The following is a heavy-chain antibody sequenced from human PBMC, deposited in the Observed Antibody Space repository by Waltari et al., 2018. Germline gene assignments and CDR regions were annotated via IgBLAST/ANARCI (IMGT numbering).Heavy chain of an antibody. V-gene: IGHV3-7*01. CDR1: GFTFSGFG. J-gene: IGHJ5*01. CDR2: IKRDGSEK. CDR3: ARNWYDY. Sequence: EVQLVESGGGLVQPGGSLRLSCAASGFTFSGFGMGWVRQAPGKGLEGVASIKRDGSEKYYADSVKGRFTISRDNAENSLYLQMNSLRAEDTAVYYCARNWYDYWGQGTLVTVSS.